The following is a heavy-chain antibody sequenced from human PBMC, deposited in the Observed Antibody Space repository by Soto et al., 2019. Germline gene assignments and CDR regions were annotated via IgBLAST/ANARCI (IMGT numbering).Heavy chain of an antibody. CDR1: GGTFSSYA. D-gene: IGHD1-1*01. CDR3: ANWNDGRNYFEY. J-gene: IGHJ4*02. Sequence: SVKISCKASGGTFSSYAISWVRQAPGQGLEWMGGIIPIFGTANYAQKFQGRVTITEDKSTSTAYMELSRLRSEDTAVYYCANWNDGRNYFEYWGKGTLVTVSS. V-gene: IGHV1-69*06. CDR2: IIPIFGTA.